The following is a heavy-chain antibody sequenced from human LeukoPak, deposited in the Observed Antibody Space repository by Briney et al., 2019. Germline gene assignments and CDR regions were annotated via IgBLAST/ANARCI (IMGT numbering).Heavy chain of an antibody. D-gene: IGHD3-22*01. CDR2: IYYSGST. CDR1: GGSISSHY. Sequence: SETLSLTCTVSGGSISSHYWCWIRQPPGKGLEWIGYIYYSGSTNYNPSLKSRVTISVDTSKNQFSLKLSSVTAADTAVYYCASSYYDSSGYTPDYWGQGTLVTVSS. V-gene: IGHV4-59*11. CDR3: ASSYYDSSGYTPDY. J-gene: IGHJ4*02.